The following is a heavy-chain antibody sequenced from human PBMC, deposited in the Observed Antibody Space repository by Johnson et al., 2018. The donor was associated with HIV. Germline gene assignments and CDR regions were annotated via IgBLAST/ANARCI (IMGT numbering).Heavy chain of an antibody. CDR2: IWYDGSNK. CDR1: GFTFSSYG. V-gene: IGHV3-33*01. J-gene: IGHJ3*02. Sequence: QVQLVESGGGVVQPGRSLRLSCAASGFTFSSYGMHWVRQAPGKGLEWVAVIWYDGSNKYYADSVEGRFTISRDNSKNTLYLQMNSLRAVDTAIYYCARKGDAFDIWGQGTMVTVSS. CDR3: ARKGDAFDI.